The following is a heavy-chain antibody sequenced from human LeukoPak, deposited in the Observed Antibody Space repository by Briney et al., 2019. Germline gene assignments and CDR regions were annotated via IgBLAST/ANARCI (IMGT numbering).Heavy chain of an antibody. CDR2: MYYSGST. Sequence: SETLSLTCTVSGGSINTSPWSWIRQPPGKEPEWIGFMYYSGSTNYNPSLKSRVTISVDTSKNQFSLKLSSVTAADTAVYYCARDSPYYGSGSYDYWGQGTLVTVSS. J-gene: IGHJ4*02. CDR3: ARDSPYYGSGSYDY. D-gene: IGHD3-10*01. CDR1: GGSINTSP. V-gene: IGHV4-59*01.